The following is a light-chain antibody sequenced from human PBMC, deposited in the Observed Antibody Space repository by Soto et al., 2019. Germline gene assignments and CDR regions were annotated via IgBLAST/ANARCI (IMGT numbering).Light chain of an antibody. Sequence: EIVLTQSPATLSVSPGERATLSCRASQSISSLLAWYQQKPGQAPRLLIYGASTRATGIPATFSGSGSGTDFTLTISSLQSEDFAVYYCQQRSDWPLTFGGGTKVEIK. CDR2: GAS. CDR1: QSISSL. V-gene: IGKV3-15*01. CDR3: QQRSDWPLT. J-gene: IGKJ4*01.